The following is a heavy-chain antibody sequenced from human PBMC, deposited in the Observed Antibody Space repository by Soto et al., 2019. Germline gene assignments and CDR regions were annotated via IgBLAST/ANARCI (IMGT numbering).Heavy chain of an antibody. J-gene: IGHJ6*02. D-gene: IGHD5-18*01. CDR3: AKDLTAMAHTIYYYYGMDV. CDR2: ISYDGSNK. CDR1: GFTFSSYG. Sequence: GGSLRLSCAASGFTFSSYGMHWVRQDPGKGLEWVAVISYDGSNKYYADSVKGRFTISRDNSKNTLYLQMNSLRAEDTAVYYCAKDLTAMAHTIYYYYGMDVWGQGTTVTVSS. V-gene: IGHV3-30*18.